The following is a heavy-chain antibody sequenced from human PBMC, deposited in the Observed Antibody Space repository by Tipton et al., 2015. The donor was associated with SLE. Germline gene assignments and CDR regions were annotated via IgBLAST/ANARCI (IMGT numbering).Heavy chain of an antibody. CDR2: VFRGGST. D-gene: IGHD7-27*01. CDR3: ARDPNGGYGSFDY. Sequence: SWIRQPPGKGLEWIGEVFRGGSTNYNPSLKSRVTISVDTSKNQFSLKLSSVTAADTAVYYCARDPNGGYGSFDYWGLGALVTVSS. J-gene: IGHJ4*02. V-gene: IGHV4-4*02.